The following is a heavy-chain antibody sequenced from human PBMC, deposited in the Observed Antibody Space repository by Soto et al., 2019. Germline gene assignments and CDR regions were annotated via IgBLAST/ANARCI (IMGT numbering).Heavy chain of an antibody. D-gene: IGHD2-2*02. CDR1: GGSISSYY. Sequence: SETLSLTCTVSGGSISSYYWSWIRQPPGKGLEWIGYIYYSGSTNYNPSLKSRVTISVDTSKNQFSLKLSSVTAADTAVYYCARVFRGPYPYYYYMDVWGKGTTVTVSS. V-gene: IGHV4-59*01. CDR3: ARVFRGPYPYYYYMDV. J-gene: IGHJ6*03. CDR2: IYYSGST.